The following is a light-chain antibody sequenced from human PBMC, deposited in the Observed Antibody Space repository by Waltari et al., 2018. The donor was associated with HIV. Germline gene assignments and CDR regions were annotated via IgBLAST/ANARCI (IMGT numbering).Light chain of an antibody. V-gene: IGLV3-25*03. J-gene: IGLJ1*01. CDR2: KDS. Sequence: SYELTQPPSVSVSPGQTARITCSGDALAKQCAHWYQQKSGQAPVSVIYKDSERPSGIPERFSGSSSGTTVTLTISGVQAEDEADYYCQSADSSGSNFVFGTGTKVTVL. CDR1: ALAKQC. CDR3: QSADSSGSNFV.